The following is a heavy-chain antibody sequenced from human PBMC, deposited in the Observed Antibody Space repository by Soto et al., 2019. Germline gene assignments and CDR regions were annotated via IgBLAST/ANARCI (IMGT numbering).Heavy chain of an antibody. V-gene: IGHV3-23*01. CDR3: SKNPAARPYYYYGMDV. D-gene: IGHD2-2*02. J-gene: IGHJ6*02. CDR1: GFTFSSCA. CDR2: ISGSGGGT. Sequence: EVQLLESGGGLVQPGGSRRLSCAASGFTFSSCAMSWVRQAPGKGLEWVSAISGSGGGTYYSDSVKGRFTISRDNSKNTLFLQMNGLSADDTAVYFCSKNPAARPYYYYGMDVWGQGTTVTVSS.